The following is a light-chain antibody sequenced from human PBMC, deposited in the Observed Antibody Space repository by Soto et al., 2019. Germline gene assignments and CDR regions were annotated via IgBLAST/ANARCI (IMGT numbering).Light chain of an antibody. J-gene: IGLJ1*01. Sequence: QSALTQPASVSGSPGQSITISCTGTSSDVGNNNHVSWYQHHPGKAPKLMIYEVSYRPSGVSNRFSGSKSGYTASLTISGLQAEYEADYYCNSQTRSGIRVFATGTKLTVL. CDR2: EVS. CDR1: SSDVGNNNH. CDR3: NSQTRSGIRV. V-gene: IGLV2-14*01.